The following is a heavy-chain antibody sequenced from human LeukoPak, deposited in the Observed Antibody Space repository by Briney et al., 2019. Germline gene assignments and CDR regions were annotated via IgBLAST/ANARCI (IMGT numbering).Heavy chain of an antibody. Sequence: KPSETLSLTCAVYGGSFSGYYWSWIRQPPGKGLEWIGKINHSGSTNYNPSLKSRVTISVDTSKNQFSLKLSSVTAADTAVYYCARGRSIGDSSSWYFAFDIWGQGTMVTVSS. CDR1: GGSFSGYY. V-gene: IGHV4-34*01. CDR3: ARGRSIGDSSSWYFAFDI. D-gene: IGHD6-13*01. CDR2: INHSGST. J-gene: IGHJ3*02.